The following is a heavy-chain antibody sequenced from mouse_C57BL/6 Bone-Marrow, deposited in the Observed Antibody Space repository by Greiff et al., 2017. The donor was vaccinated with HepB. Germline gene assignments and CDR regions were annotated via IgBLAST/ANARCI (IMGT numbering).Heavy chain of an antibody. J-gene: IGHJ2*01. V-gene: IGHV14-4*01. CDR3: TTSGFDY. CDR2: IDPENGDT. CDR1: GFNIKDDY. Sequence: VQLQQSGAELVRPGASVKLSCTASGFNIKDDYMHWVKQRPEQGLEWIGWIDPENGDTEYASKFQGKATITVDTSSNTAYLQLSSLTSEDTAVYYCTTSGFDYWGQGTTLTVSS.